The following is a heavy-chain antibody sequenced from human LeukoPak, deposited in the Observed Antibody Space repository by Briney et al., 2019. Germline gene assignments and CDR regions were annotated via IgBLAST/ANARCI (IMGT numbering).Heavy chain of an antibody. CDR1: GFTFSNAW. J-gene: IGHJ4*02. Sequence: PGGSLRLSCAASGFTFSNAWMSWVRQAPGKGLEWVGRIKSKTDGGTTDYAAPVKGRFTISRDDSKNTLYLQMNSLKTEATAVYYCTTVLLWFGTYYFDYWGQGTLVTVSS. CDR2: IKSKTDGGTT. CDR3: TTVLLWFGTYYFDY. D-gene: IGHD3-10*01. V-gene: IGHV3-15*01.